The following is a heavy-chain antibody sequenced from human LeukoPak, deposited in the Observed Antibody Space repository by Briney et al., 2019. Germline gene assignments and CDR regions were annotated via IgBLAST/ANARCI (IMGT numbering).Heavy chain of an antibody. V-gene: IGHV1-2*02. CDR2: INPNSGGT. D-gene: IGHD6-6*01. J-gene: IGHJ4*02. Sequence: ASVKVSCKASGYTFTGYYMHWVRQAPGQGLEWMGWINPNSGGTNYAQKFQGRVTMTRDTSISTAYMELSRLRSDDTAVYYCARVCQLVSPTPMGYWGQGTLVTVSS. CDR1: GYTFTGYY. CDR3: ARVCQLVSPTPMGY.